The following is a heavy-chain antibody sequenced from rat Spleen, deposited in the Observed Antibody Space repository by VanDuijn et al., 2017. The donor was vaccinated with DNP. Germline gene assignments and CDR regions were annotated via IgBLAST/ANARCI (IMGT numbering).Heavy chain of an antibody. D-gene: IGHD1-11*01. CDR1: GYSITSDY. CDR2: ISYSGST. Sequence: EVQLQESGPGLVKPSQSLSLTCSVTGYSITSDYWGWIRKFPGNKMEWIAHISYSGSTGYNPSLNSRISITRDTSKNQFFLQLNSVTTEDKATYYCGRYGYGGLDYSGQGVMVTVSS. J-gene: IGHJ2*01. V-gene: IGHV3-1*01. CDR3: GRYGYGGLDY.